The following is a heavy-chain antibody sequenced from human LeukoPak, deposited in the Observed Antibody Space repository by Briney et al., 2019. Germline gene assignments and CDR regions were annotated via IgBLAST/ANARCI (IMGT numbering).Heavy chain of an antibody. J-gene: IGHJ4*02. CDR1: GFTFSSYW. CDR3: ARHIDWKFDY. D-gene: IGHD1-1*01. Sequence: PGGSLRLSCAPSGFTFSSYWMTWVRQAPGKGLEWVANIKQDGSEEYYVDSVKGRFTISKDNAKNSLYLQMNSLRAEYTAVYYCARHIDWKFDYWGQGTLVTVSS. V-gene: IGHV3-7*01. CDR2: IKQDGSEE.